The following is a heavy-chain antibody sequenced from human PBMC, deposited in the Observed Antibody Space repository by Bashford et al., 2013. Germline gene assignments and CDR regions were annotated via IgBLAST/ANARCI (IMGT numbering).Heavy chain of an antibody. V-gene: IGHV3-23*01. CDR1: GFTFSSYL. J-gene: IGHJ4*02. CDR3: AKASRPGYNYEIDS. D-gene: IGHD5-18*01. CDR2: ITGSGETT. Sequence: GGSLRLSCAASGFTFSSYLISWVRQPLGKGLEWVSAITGSGETTYYADSVKGRFTISRDNSKNTLYLQMNSLRAEDTAVYYCAKASRPGYNYEIDSWGQGTLVTVSS.